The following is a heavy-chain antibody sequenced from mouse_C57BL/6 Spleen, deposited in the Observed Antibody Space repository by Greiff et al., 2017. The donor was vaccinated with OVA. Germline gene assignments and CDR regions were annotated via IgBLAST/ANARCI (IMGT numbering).Heavy chain of an antibody. CDR1: GYTFTSYW. CDR2: IDPSDSET. J-gene: IGHJ3*01. D-gene: IGHD3-2*02. V-gene: IGHV1-52*01. Sequence: QVQLQQSGAELVRPGSSVKLSCKASGYTFTSYWMHWVKQRPIQGLEWIGNIDPSDSETHYNQKFKDKATLTVDKSSSTAYMQLSSLTSEDSAVYCCAREGDSSGYGAWFAYWGQGTLVTVSA. CDR3: AREGDSSGYGAWFAY.